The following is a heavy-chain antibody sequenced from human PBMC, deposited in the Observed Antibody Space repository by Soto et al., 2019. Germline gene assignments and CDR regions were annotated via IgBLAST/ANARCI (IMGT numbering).Heavy chain of an antibody. D-gene: IGHD1-26*01. CDR3: ARLVGAAPYFDY. Sequence: QVQLVQSGAEVKKPGASVKVSCKASGYTFTSYYMHWVRQAPGQGLEWMGIINPSGGSTSYAQKCQGRVTITRDTSTSTVYMELSSLRSEDTAVYYCARLVGAAPYFDYWGQGTLVTVSS. V-gene: IGHV1-46*01. CDR1: GYTFTSYY. J-gene: IGHJ4*02. CDR2: INPSGGST.